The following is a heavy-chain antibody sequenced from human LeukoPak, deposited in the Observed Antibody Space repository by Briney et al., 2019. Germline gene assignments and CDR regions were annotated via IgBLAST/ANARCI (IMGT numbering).Heavy chain of an antibody. V-gene: IGHV3-11*04. CDR3: AKGSGWEQSYYYYYMDV. Sequence: PGGSLRLSCAASGFNFSDYFMTWIRQAPGKGLEWVSYIFSSGRTIYYADSVKGRFTTSRDNSKNTLYLQMNSLRAEDTAVYYCAKGSGWEQSYYYYYMDVWSKGTTVTISS. J-gene: IGHJ6*03. D-gene: IGHD1-26*01. CDR2: IFSSGRTI. CDR1: GFNFSDYF.